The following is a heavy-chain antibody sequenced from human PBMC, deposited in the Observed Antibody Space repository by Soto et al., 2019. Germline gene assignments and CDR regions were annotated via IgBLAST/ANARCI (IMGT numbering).Heavy chain of an antibody. J-gene: IGHJ4*02. CDR1: GFTFSSYG. CDR3: AKDRQLGSSLYYFDY. V-gene: IGHV3-30*18. D-gene: IGHD5-18*01. Sequence: PGGSLRLSCAASGFTFSSYGMHWVRQAPGKGLEWVAVISYHGSNKDYADSVQGRFTISRDNSKNTLYLQMNSLRGEDTAVYYCAKDRQLGSSLYYFDYWGQGTLVTVSS. CDR2: ISYHGSNK.